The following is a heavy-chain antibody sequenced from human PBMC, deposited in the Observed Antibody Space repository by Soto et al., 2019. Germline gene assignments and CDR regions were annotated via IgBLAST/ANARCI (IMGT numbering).Heavy chain of an antibody. CDR3: ARGNWGSRPPDY. CDR1: GFTFSSYW. CDR2: IKQDESEK. V-gene: IGHV3-7*01. D-gene: IGHD7-27*01. Sequence: EVQLVESGGGLVQPGGSLRLSCAASGFTFSSYWMSWARQAPGKGLEWVANIKQDESEKYYVDPVKGRFTVSRDNAKNSLYLQMNSLRAEDTAVYYCARGNWGSRPPDYWGQGTLVTVSS. J-gene: IGHJ4*02.